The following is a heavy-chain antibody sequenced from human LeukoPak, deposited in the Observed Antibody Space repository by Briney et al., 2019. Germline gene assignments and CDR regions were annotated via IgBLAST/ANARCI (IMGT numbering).Heavy chain of an antibody. V-gene: IGHV4-59*08. Sequence: PSETLSLTCTVSGRSISSYYWSWIRQPPGKGLEWIGYLYYSGSSNYNPSLKSRVTISVDTSKNQFSLKLSSVTAADTAVYYCARHSAPSGSYSNWFDPWGQGTLVTVSS. CDR1: GRSISSYY. D-gene: IGHD1-26*01. J-gene: IGHJ5*02. CDR2: LYYSGSS. CDR3: ARHSAPSGSYSNWFDP.